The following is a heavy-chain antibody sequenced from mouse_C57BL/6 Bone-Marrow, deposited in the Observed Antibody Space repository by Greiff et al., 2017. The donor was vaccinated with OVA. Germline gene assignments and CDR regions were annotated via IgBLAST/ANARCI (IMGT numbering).Heavy chain of an antibody. D-gene: IGHD1-1*01. CDR1: GYTFTSYW. CDR3: ARAYTTVLATRYYFDY. J-gene: IGHJ2*01. Sequence: VNLVESGAELVMPGASVKLSCKASGYTFTSYWMHWVKQRPGQGLEWIGEIDPSDSYTNYNQKFKGKSTLTVDKSSSTAYMQLSSLTSEDSAVYYCARAYTTVLATRYYFDYWGQGTTLTVSS. CDR2: IDPSDSYT. V-gene: IGHV1-69*01.